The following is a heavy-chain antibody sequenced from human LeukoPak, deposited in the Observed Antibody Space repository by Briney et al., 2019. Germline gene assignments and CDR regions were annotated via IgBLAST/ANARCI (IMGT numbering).Heavy chain of an antibody. CDR2: IYSDGSP. J-gene: IGHJ4*02. CDR3: ARGRLSDF. Sequence: GLEWVSVIYSDGSPFYADSVKGRFTISRDNYKNTLYLQMNSLRGEDTAMYFCARGRLSDFWGQGTLVTVSS. V-gene: IGHV3-66*02.